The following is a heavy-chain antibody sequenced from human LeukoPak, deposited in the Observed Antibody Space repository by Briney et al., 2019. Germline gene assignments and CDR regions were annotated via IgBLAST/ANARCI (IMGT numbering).Heavy chain of an antibody. V-gene: IGHV1-69*06. CDR2: IIPIFGTA. Sequence: WASVKVSCKASGGTFSSYAISWVRQAPGQGLEWMGGIIPIFGTANYAQKFQGRVTITADKSTSTAYMELSSLRSEDTAVYYCAAYYYDSSGYSNDAFDIWGQGTMVTVSS. CDR3: AAYYYDSSGYSNDAFDI. D-gene: IGHD3-22*01. J-gene: IGHJ3*02. CDR1: GGTFSSYA.